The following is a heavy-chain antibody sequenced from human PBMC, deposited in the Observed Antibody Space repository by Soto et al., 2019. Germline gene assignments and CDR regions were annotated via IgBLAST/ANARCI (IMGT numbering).Heavy chain of an antibody. CDR3: ARAPYSNAWYRFDL. CDR2: IKHDGSVQ. Sequence: QLVESGGCLVQPGGSLRLSCEASGFTFSGYWMSWVRQAPGKGLEWVADIKHDGSVQYYVDSVKGRLTISRDNAKKQLYLQMNGLRAEDTALYYCARAPYSNAWYRFDLWGQGTLVTVSS. CDR1: GFTFSGYW. J-gene: IGHJ4*02. V-gene: IGHV3-7*03. D-gene: IGHD4-4*01.